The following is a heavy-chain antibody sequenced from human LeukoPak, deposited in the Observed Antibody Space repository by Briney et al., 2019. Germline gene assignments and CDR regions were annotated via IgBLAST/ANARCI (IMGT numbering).Heavy chain of an antibody. CDR3: AREMATNGLYFQH. J-gene: IGHJ1*01. CDR1: GYIFTYYW. V-gene: IGHV5-51*01. CDR2: IYTGDSDT. Sequence: RGESLKISCKGSGYIFTYYWIGWLRQMPGKGLEWMGIIYTGDSDTRYSPSFQGQVTISADKSISTAYLQWSSLKASDTAMYYCAREMATNGLYFQHWGQGTLVTVSS. D-gene: IGHD5-24*01.